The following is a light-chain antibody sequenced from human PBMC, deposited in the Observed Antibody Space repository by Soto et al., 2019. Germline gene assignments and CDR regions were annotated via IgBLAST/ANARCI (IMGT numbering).Light chain of an antibody. V-gene: IGLV2-23*01. Sequence: QSALTQPASVSGSPGQSITISCTGTSSDVGSYNLVSWYQQHPGKAPKLMIYEGSKRPSGVSNRFSGSKSGNTASLTISGVQAEYEAYYYCCSYAGSSTLVFGGGTKLTVL. CDR2: EGS. CDR3: CSYAGSSTLV. CDR1: SSDVGSYNL. J-gene: IGLJ2*01.